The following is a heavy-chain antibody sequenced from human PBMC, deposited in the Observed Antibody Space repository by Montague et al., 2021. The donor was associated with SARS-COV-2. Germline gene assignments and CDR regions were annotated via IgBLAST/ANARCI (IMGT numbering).Heavy chain of an antibody. CDR2: TRYRSKWYN. D-gene: IGHD1-1*01. CDR3: TSGREGNYNVMDV. Sequence: CAISGDSVSSNSATWNWVRQSPSRGLEWLGRTRYRSKWYNDYAVSVRGRVTINPDTSKNQFSLQLNSVTPEDTAIYYCTSGREGNYNVMDVWGQGTTVTVSS. V-gene: IGHV6-1*01. J-gene: IGHJ6*02. CDR1: GDSVSSNSAT.